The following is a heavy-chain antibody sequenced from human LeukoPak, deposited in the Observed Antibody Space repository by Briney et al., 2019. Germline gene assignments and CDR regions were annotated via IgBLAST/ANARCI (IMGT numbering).Heavy chain of an antibody. CDR1: GYTFTGYY. V-gene: IGHV1-2*02. CDR2: INPNSGGT. J-gene: IGHJ4*02. CDR3: ARSRVPRYFDWLLDFDY. D-gene: IGHD3-9*01. Sequence: GASVKVSCKASGYTFTGYYMHWVRQAPGQGLEWMGWINPNSGGTNYAQKFQGRVTMTRDTSISTAYMELSRLRSDDTAVYYCARSRVPRYFDWLLDFDYWGQGTLVTVSS.